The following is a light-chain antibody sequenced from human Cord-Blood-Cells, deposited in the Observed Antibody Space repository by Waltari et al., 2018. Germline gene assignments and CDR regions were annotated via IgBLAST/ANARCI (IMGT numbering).Light chain of an antibody. CDR1: SSDVGGYNY. J-gene: IGLJ1*01. CDR2: DVS. CDR3: CSYAGSYTYV. Sequence: QSALTQPRSVSGSPGQSVTISCTGTSSDVGGYNYVSWYQQHPGKAPKLMIYDVSKWPSGVPDRFSGSKSGNTASLTISWLQAEDEADYYCCSYAGSYTYVFGTGTKVTVL. V-gene: IGLV2-11*01.